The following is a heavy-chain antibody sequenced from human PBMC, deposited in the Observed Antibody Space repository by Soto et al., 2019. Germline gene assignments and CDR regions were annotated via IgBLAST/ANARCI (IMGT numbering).Heavy chain of an antibody. D-gene: IGHD3-3*01. V-gene: IGHV4-59*08. CDR2: IYYSGST. Sequence: SGTLSLTCTVSGGSISSYYWTWIRQPPEKGLEWIGYIYYSGSTNYNPSLKSRVTISVDTSKNQFSLKLSSVTAADTAVYYCARHVSITIFGVVTSPGYYYYMDVWGKGTTVTVSS. J-gene: IGHJ6*03. CDR1: GGSISSYY. CDR3: ARHVSITIFGVVTSPGYYYYMDV.